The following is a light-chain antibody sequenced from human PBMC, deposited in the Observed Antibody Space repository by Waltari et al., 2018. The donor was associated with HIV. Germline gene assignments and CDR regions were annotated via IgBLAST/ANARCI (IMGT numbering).Light chain of an antibody. CDR3: SSYSSVNTFVV. J-gene: IGLJ2*01. Sequence: QSALTQPASVSGSPGQSITISCTGSSSDIGRSNHVSWYQQFPGKAPKLLITDVIRRPLGVSDRFSGSKSGNTASRTISGLQAEDEASYFCSSYSSVNTFVVFGGGTKVTVL. CDR2: DVI. V-gene: IGLV2-14*03. CDR1: SSDIGRSNH.